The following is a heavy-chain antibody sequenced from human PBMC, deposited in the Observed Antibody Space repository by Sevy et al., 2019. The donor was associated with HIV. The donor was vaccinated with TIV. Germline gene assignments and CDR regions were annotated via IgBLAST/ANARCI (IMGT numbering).Heavy chain of an antibody. CDR2: IYPGDADT. CDR1: GYSFSNYW. D-gene: IGHD1-26*01. V-gene: IGHV5-51*01. J-gene: IGHJ4*02. CDR3: ATRDDSGRYHPIDH. Sequence: GESLKISCKASGYSFSNYWIGWVRQMPGKGLEWMGIIYPGDADTKDSPSFQGQVTISADKSISTAYLQWSSLKASDTAMYYCATRDDSGRYHPIDHWGQGTLVTVSS.